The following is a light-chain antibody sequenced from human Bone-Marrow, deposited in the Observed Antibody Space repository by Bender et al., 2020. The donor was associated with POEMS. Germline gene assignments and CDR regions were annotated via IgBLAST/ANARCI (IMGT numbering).Light chain of an antibody. J-gene: IGLJ2*01. Sequence: SYEVTQPPSVSVSPGQTASITCSGDDLGDKYVAWYQQKPGQSPVLVIYQDTKRLSGIPERFSGPNSGNTATLTISGTQAMDEADYYCQAWDTYSVIFGGGTKLTVL. CDR3: QAWDTYSVI. V-gene: IGLV3-1*01. CDR2: QDT. CDR1: DLGDKY.